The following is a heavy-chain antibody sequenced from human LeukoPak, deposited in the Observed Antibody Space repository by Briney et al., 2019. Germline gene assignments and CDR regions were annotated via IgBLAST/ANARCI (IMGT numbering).Heavy chain of an antibody. CDR2: IYSGGST. J-gene: IGHJ4*02. V-gene: IGHV3-53*01. Sequence: GGSLRFSCAASGFTVSSNYMSWVRQAPGKGLEWVSVIYSGGSTYYADSVKGRFTISRDNSKNTLYLQMNSLRAEDTAVYYCARGPYGSGSYWVDYWGQGTRVTVSS. CDR3: ARGPYGSGSYWVDY. D-gene: IGHD3-10*01. CDR1: GFTVSSNY.